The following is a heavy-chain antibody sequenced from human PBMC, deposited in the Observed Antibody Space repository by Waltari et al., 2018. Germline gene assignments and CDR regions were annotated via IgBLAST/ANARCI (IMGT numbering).Heavy chain of an antibody. Sequence: QVQLVQSVAEGKKPGSSVKVSCKASGGTFSSYAISWVRQAPGQGLEWMGRIIPIFGTANYAQKFQGRVTITADKSTSTAYMELSSLRSEDTAVYYCARCGYYDSSVYYPYDYWGQGTLVTVSS. CDR3: ARCGYYDSSVYYPYDY. D-gene: IGHD3-22*01. CDR1: GGTFSSYA. J-gene: IGHJ4*02. V-gene: IGHV1-69*08. CDR2: IIPIFGTA.